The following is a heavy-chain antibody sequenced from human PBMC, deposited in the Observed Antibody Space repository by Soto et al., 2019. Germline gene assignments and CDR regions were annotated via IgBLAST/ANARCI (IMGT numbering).Heavy chain of an antibody. Sequence: SGTPALTCTVSGGSISSYYWTWIRQPPGKGLEWIGYIYYSGSTNCNPSLKSRVTISVDTSKTQFSLKLSSVTAADTAVYYCARAISLSMNFWFDPWGQGTLVTVSS. CDR3: ARAISLSMNFWFDP. V-gene: IGHV4-59*01. CDR1: GGSISSYY. CDR2: IYYSGST. D-gene: IGHD3-22*01. J-gene: IGHJ5*02.